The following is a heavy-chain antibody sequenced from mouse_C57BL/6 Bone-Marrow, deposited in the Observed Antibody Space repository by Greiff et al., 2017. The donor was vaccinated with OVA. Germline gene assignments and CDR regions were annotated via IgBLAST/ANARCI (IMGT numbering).Heavy chain of an antibody. CDR3: AAYYSNLFDY. D-gene: IGHD2-5*01. Sequence: VQLKESGPELVKPGASVKISCKASGYSFTSYYIHWVKQRPGQGLEWIGWIYPGSGNTKYNEKFKGKATLTADTSSSTAYMQLSSLTSEDSAVYYCAAYYSNLFDYWGQGTTLTVSS. V-gene: IGHV1-66*01. CDR1: GYSFTSYY. CDR2: IYPGSGNT. J-gene: IGHJ2*01.